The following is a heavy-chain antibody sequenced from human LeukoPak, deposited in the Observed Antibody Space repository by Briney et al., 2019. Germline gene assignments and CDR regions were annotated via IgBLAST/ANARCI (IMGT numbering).Heavy chain of an antibody. J-gene: IGHJ4*02. D-gene: IGHD5-18*01. Sequence: SETLSLTCIVSGDSIRTYYWSWIRQPAEKGLEWIGYIYYSGSTNYNPSLKSRVTISVDTSKNQFSLKLSSVTAADTAVYYCARARIQLWSYYFDYWGQGTLVTVSS. CDR1: GDSIRTYY. CDR3: ARARIQLWSYYFDY. V-gene: IGHV4-59*01. CDR2: IYYSGST.